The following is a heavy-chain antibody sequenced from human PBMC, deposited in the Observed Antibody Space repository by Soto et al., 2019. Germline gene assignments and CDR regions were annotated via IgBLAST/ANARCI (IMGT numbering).Heavy chain of an antibody. CDR3: ARVVPGAEAWFVP. J-gene: IGHJ5*02. V-gene: IGHV1-18*01. Sequence: QVQLVQSGGEVKRPGASVKVSCKTSGYTFSNYGITWVRQAPGQPLEWLGWISLYSDGTNYAQKFQGRVSMTTDTSPTKAHMELRSLRSDEPALYSCARVVPGAEAWFVPSGQGTLVTVSS. CDR2: ISLYSDGT. D-gene: IGHD2-2*01. CDR1: GYTFSNYG.